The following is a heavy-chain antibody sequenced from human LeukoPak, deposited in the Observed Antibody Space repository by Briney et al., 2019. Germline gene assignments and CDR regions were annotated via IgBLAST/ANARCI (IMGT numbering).Heavy chain of an antibody. CDR1: GYKFSTYW. V-gene: IGHV5-51*01. J-gene: IGHJ3*01. D-gene: IGHD3-22*01. Sequence: GESLKISCKGSGYKFSTYWVAWVRQMPGKGLEWMGIIYPDDSDTRYSPSFQGQVTISADKSINTAYLQWSSLKASDTAMYFCARPNITSYYDSSGYDAFDVWGQGALVAVSS. CDR2: IYPDDSDT. CDR3: ARPNITSYYDSSGYDAFDV.